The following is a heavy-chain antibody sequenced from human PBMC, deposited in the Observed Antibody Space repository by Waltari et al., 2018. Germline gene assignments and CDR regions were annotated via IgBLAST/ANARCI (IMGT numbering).Heavy chain of an antibody. CDR3: VKGDGGQWPVGDF. V-gene: IGHV3-23*03. D-gene: IGHD6-19*01. CDR2: HYTGGRPK. Sequence: EGLLLESGGGLVQPGGSLRLSCAASGTTLSSNAMSWVRQAPGKGLEWVSVHYTGGRPKFYAYSVKGRFTFSRDDSNNTLHLQMDSLRVEDSAVYYCVKGDGGQWPVGDFWGQGTLVAVSS. CDR1: GTTLSSNA. J-gene: IGHJ4*02.